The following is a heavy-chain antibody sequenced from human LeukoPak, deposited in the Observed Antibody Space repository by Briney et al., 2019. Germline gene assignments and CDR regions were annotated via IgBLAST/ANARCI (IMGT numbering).Heavy chain of an antibody. CDR1: GGSFSGYY. Sequence: NPSETLSLTCAVYGGSFSGYYWTWIRQPPGKGLEWIGEINHGGSTNYNPSLKSRVTISIDTSKNQFSLKLSSVTAADTAFYYCARYLDYGGNSRVFQHWGQGTLVTVSS. V-gene: IGHV4-34*01. D-gene: IGHD4-23*01. J-gene: IGHJ1*01. CDR2: INHGGST. CDR3: ARYLDYGGNSRVFQH.